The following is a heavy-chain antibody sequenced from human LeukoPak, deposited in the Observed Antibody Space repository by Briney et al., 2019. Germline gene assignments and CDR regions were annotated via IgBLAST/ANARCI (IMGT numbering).Heavy chain of an antibody. CDR3: ARDLPQNWLLWFGESGGYFDY. CDR1: GYTFTSYY. Sequence: ASVKVSCKASGYTFTSYYMHWVRQAPGQGLEWMGIINPSGGSTSYAQKFQGRVTMTRDTSTSTVYMELSSLRSEDTAVYYCARDLPQNWLLWFGESGGYFDYWGQGTLVTVSS. V-gene: IGHV1-46*01. CDR2: INPSGGST. D-gene: IGHD3-10*01. J-gene: IGHJ4*02.